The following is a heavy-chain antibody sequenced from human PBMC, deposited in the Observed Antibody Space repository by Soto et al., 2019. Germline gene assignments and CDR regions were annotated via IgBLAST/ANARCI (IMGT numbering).Heavy chain of an antibody. D-gene: IGHD3-10*01. V-gene: IGHV1-69*01. J-gene: IGHJ6*02. Sequence: QVQLVQSGAEVKTPGSSVKVSCKASGGTLSDYAISWVRQAPGQGLEWMGGIMPTVDSANYAQNFQGRLTIYADESTSTANLELSSLRSDDTAVYYCAVAAVREIMAHDSSGRAVWGQGTTVIVSS. CDR1: GGTLSDYA. CDR3: AVAAVREIMAHDSSGRAV. CDR2: IMPTVDSA.